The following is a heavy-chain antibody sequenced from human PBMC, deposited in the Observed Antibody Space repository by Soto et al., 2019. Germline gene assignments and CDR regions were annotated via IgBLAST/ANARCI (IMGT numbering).Heavy chain of an antibody. V-gene: IGHV1-69*13. CDR2: IIPIFGTA. D-gene: IGHD2-15*01. CDR1: GDSFSSYG. Sequence: SVKVSCKASGDSFSSYGLSWVRQAPGQGLEWMGGIIPIFGTANYAQKFQGRVTITADESTSTAYMELSSLRSEDTAGYYCATLMTTPSYYYGMDVWGQGPTFTVSS. CDR3: ATLMTTPSYYYGMDV. J-gene: IGHJ6*02.